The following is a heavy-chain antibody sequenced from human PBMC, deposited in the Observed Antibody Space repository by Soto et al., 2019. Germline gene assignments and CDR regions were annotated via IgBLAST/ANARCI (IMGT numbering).Heavy chain of an antibody. CDR3: ASSYYGSGNPKDYYYGMDV. CDR1: GYTFTSYA. Sequence: ASVKVSCKASGYTFTSYAMHWVRPAPGQRLEWMGWINAGNGNTKYSQKFQGRVTITRDTSASTAYMELSSLRSEDTAVYYCASSYYGSGNPKDYYYGMDVWGQGTTVTVSS. CDR2: INAGNGNT. D-gene: IGHD3-10*01. J-gene: IGHJ6*02. V-gene: IGHV1-3*01.